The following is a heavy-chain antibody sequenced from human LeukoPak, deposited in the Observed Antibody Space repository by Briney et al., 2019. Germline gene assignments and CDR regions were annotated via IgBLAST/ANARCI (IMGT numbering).Heavy chain of an antibody. CDR2: IYSDNT. CDR3: ARRAGAYSHPYDY. J-gene: IGHJ4*02. V-gene: IGHV3-53*01. D-gene: IGHD4/OR15-4a*01. Sequence: ETLSLTCAVSGGSISSGGYSWSWVRQAPGKGLEWVSFIYSDNTHYSDSVKGRFTISRDNSKNTLYLQMNSLRVEDTAVYYCARRAGAYSHPYDYWGQGTLVTVSS. CDR1: GGSISSGGYS.